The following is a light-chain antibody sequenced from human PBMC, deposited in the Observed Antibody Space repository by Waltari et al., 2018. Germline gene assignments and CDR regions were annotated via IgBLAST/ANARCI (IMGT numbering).Light chain of an antibody. J-gene: IGKJ4*01. V-gene: IGKV4-1*01. CDR3: QQYYSTLVT. CDR1: QSVFYSHNSKNY. Sequence: DIVMTQSPDSLAVSLGERATINCKSSQSVFYSHNSKNYLAWYQQKPGQPPKLLIYGASARESGVPDRFSGSGSGTDFTLTISNLQAADVAVYYCQQYYSTLVTFGGGTKVGIK. CDR2: GAS.